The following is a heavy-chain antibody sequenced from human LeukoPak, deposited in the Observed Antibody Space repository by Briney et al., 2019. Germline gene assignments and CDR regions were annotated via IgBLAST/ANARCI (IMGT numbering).Heavy chain of an antibody. CDR1: GYTLTRFG. CDR2: ISTYNSST. J-gene: IGHJ4*02. Sequence: ASVKVSCKASGYTLTRFGISWVRQAPGQGLEWMGWISTYNSSTSYAQNLQGRVFMTTDAFTSTVYMELRSLRSDDTAVYYCARDDRLWFGAPLDYWGQGTLVTVSS. V-gene: IGHV1-18*01. D-gene: IGHD3-10*01. CDR3: ARDDRLWFGAPLDY.